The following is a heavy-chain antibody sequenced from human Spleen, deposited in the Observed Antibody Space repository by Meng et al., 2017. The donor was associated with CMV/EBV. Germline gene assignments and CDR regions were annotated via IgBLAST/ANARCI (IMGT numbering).Heavy chain of an antibody. CDR3: ANPGSYGQFDY. CDR1: RFSFSDYY. D-gene: IGHD1-26*01. CDR2: ISSSGITI. J-gene: IGHJ4*02. V-gene: IGHV3-11*04. Sequence: GESLKISCAASRFSFSDYYMSWIRQAPGKGLEWVSYISSSGITIYDADSVKGRFTISRDNSRNTLYLQMNSLRAEDTAVYYCANPGSYGQFDYWGQGTLVTVSS.